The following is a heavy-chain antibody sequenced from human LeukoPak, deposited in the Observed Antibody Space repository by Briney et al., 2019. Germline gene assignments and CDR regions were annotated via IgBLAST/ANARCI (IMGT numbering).Heavy chain of an antibody. D-gene: IGHD3-22*01. Sequence: GGALRLSCVASGFTFSNVWMSWVRRAPGKGLGWVGHIKSKTNGGTTDYAAPVKGRFTVSRDDSKNTLYLQMNSLKTEDTAMYYCTTEAYANSAYGSPYFNYWGQGTLVTVSS. CDR2: IKSKTNGGTT. J-gene: IGHJ4*02. CDR1: GFTFSNVW. V-gene: IGHV3-15*01. CDR3: TTEAYANSAYGSPYFNY.